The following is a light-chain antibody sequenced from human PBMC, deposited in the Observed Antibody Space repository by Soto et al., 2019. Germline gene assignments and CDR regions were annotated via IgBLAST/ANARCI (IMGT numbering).Light chain of an antibody. CDR1: QSVRSSY. J-gene: IGKJ4*01. Sequence: IVLTQSPGTLSLSPGERATLSCRASQSVRSSYLAWYQQKPGQAPRLLIYGASSRATGIPDSFSGSGSGTDFTLTISRLEPEDFALYYCQQYGSSPAFGGGTKVEIK. CDR3: QQYGSSPA. CDR2: GAS. V-gene: IGKV3-20*01.